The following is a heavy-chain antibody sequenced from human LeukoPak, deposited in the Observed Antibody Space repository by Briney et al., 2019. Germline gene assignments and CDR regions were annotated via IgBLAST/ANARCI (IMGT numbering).Heavy chain of an antibody. D-gene: IGHD1-7*01. CDR1: GFTFSSYA. V-gene: IGHV3-21*01. CDR2: ISNSDYI. Sequence: PGGSLRLSCAASGFTFSSYAMSWVRQAPGKGLEWVSSISNSDYISYTDSVKGRFTISRDNAKNSLYLQMNSLRAEDTAVYYCARGTTAFDYWGQGTLVTVSS. CDR3: ARGTTAFDY. J-gene: IGHJ4*02.